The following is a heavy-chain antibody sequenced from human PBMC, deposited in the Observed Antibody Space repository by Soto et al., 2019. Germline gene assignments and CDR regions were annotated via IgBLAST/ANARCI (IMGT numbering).Heavy chain of an antibody. D-gene: IGHD3-22*01. CDR2: ISAYNGNT. Sequence: ASVKVSCKASGYTFTRSGISWVRQAPGQGLEWMGWISAYNGNTNYAQKLQGRVTMTTDTFTSTAYMELRSLRSDDTAVYYCARVMIVVASGGMDVWGQGTTVTVSS. J-gene: IGHJ6*02. CDR1: GYTFTRSG. V-gene: IGHV1-18*01. CDR3: ARVMIVVASGGMDV.